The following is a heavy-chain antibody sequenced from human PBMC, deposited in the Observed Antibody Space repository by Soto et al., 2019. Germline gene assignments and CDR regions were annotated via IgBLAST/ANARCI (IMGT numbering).Heavy chain of an antibody. J-gene: IGHJ4*02. CDR3: AKDVGVSGTYDY. D-gene: IGHD1-7*01. CDR2: ISGNGGRT. V-gene: IGHV3-23*01. CDR1: GFTFNNYA. Sequence: DVQLLESGGGLVQPGGSLRLSCAASGFTFNNYAMSWVHQAPGKGLDWVSAISGNGGRTYYADSVKGRFTISRDNSKNTLNLQMSSLKAEDTAVYYCAKDVGVSGTYDYWGQGTLVTVSP.